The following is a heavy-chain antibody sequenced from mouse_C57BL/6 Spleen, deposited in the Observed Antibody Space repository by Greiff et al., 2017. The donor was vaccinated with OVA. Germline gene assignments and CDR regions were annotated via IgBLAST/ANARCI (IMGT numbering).Heavy chain of an antibody. D-gene: IGHD2-2*01. J-gene: IGHJ4*01. CDR3: ARGGYDEDYAMDY. CDR2: INPSSGYT. Sequence: VQLQQSGAELARPGASVKMSCKASGYTFTSYTMHWVKQRPGQGLEWIGYINPSSGYTKYNQKFKDKATLTADKSSSTAYMQLSSLTSEDSAVYYCARGGYDEDYAMDYWGQGTSVTVSS. V-gene: IGHV1-4*01. CDR1: GYTFTSYT.